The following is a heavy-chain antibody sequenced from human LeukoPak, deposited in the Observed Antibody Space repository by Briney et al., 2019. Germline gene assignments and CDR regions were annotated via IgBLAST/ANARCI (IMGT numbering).Heavy chain of an antibody. V-gene: IGHV1-46*01. CDR1: GCTFTSYY. Sequence: ASVKVSCKASGCTFTSYYMHWVRQAPGQGLEWMGIINPSGGSTSYAQKFQGRVTITADKSTSTAYMELSSLRSEDTAVYYCARVYCSSTSCYRGAGYYYYGMDVWGQGTTVTVSS. D-gene: IGHD2-2*02. CDR3: ARVYCSSTSCYRGAGYYYYGMDV. J-gene: IGHJ6*02. CDR2: INPSGGST.